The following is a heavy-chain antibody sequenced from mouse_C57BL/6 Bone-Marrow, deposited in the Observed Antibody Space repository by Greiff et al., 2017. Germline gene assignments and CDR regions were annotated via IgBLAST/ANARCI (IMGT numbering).Heavy chain of an antibody. Sequence: EVKLMESGPELVKPGASVKMSCKASGYTFTDYNMHWVKQSHGKSLEWIGYINPNNGGTSYNQKFKGKATLTVNKSSSTAYMELRSRTSEDSAVYYCARRDYDFDYWGQGTTLTVSS. J-gene: IGHJ2*01. CDR3: ARRDYDFDY. CDR1: GYTFTDYN. V-gene: IGHV1-22*01. CDR2: INPNNGGT. D-gene: IGHD2-4*01.